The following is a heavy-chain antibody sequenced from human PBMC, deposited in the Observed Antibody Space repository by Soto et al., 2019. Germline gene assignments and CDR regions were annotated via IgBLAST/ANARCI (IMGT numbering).Heavy chain of an antibody. CDR3: AKGWGDY. CDR1: GFTFSSYT. CDR2: ISSSGGRT. V-gene: IGHV3-23*01. J-gene: IGHJ4*02. Sequence: EVQLLESGGGLVQPGGSLRLSCAASGFTFSSYTMSWVRQGPGKGLEWVSGISSSGGRTVYADSVKGRFTISRENFKNTLYLQMNSLRAEDTAVYYCAKGWGDYWGQGTPVTVSS. D-gene: IGHD7-27*01.